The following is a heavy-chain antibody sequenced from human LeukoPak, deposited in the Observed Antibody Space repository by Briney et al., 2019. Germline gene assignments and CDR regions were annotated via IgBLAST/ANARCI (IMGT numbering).Heavy chain of an antibody. J-gene: IGHJ4*02. D-gene: IGHD6-13*01. V-gene: IGHV3-21*01. CDR1: GFTFSSYS. Sequence: GGSLRLSCAASGFTFSSYSMNWVRQAPGKGLEWVSSISSSSSYIYYADSVKGRFTISRDSAKNSLYLQMNSLRAEDTAVYYCARDSEAAAGTFDYWGQGTLVTVSS. CDR3: ARDSEAAAGTFDY. CDR2: ISSSSSYI.